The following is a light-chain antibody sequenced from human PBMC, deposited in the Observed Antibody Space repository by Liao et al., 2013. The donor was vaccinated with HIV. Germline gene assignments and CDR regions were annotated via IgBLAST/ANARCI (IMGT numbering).Light chain of an antibody. V-gene: IGLV3-21*04. Sequence: SYELTQPPSVSVAPGKTARITCGGNNIGSKRVHWYQQKPGQAPVLVIFSNSDRPSGVPDRFSGSHSGYTATLTIIRVEAGDEADYYCQVWDSGPDPVVFGGGTKLTVL. CDR3: QVWDSGPDPVV. J-gene: IGLJ2*01. CDR2: SNS. CDR1: NIGSKR.